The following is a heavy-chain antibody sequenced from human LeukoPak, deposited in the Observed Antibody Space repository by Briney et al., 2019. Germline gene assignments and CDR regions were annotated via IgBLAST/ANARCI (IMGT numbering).Heavy chain of an antibody. Sequence: PGGSLRLSCAASGFTFSSYSMNWVRQAPGKGLEWVSSISTSSSYIYYAHSVKGRFTISRDNAKNSLYLQMNSLRAEDTAVYYCAKDVESAYDCSGYYSPFDSWAQGTLVTVSS. D-gene: IGHD3-22*01. V-gene: IGHV3-21*04. CDR2: ISTSSSYI. CDR1: GFTFSSYS. CDR3: AKDVESAYDCSGYYSPFDS. J-gene: IGHJ4*02.